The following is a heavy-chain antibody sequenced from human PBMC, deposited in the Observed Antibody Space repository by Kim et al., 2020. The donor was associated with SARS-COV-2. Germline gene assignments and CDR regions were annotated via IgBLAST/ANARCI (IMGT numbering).Heavy chain of an antibody. Sequence: GGSLRLSCAASGFSVSSNYLTWVRQAPGKGLEWVSLFYSGYYTYYADSVKGRFTISRDDSKNTLYLQMNNLRVDDTAVYFCARGPSTWFFDHFGQGTLVT. CDR1: GFSVSSNY. J-gene: IGHJ4*02. CDR2: FYSGYYT. D-gene: IGHD6-13*01. V-gene: IGHV3-53*01. CDR3: ARGPSTWFFDH.